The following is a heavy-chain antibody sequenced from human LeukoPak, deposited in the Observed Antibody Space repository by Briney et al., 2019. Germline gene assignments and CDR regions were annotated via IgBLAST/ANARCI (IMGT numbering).Heavy chain of an antibody. V-gene: IGHV1-3*01. CDR2: INAGDGNT. CDR1: GYTFTSYA. J-gene: IGHJ4*02. D-gene: IGHD6-13*01. CDR3: AIVIAAAGTCYFDY. Sequence: ASVKVSCKASGYTFTSYAMHWVRQAPGQRLEWMGWINAGDGNTKYSQTFQGRVTITRDTSASTAYMELSSLRSEDTAVYYCAIVIAAAGTCYFDYWGQGTLVTVSS.